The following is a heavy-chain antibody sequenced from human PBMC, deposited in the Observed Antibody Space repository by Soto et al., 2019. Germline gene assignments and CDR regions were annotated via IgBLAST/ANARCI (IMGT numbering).Heavy chain of an antibody. CDR1: GFTFSSYS. Sequence: EVQLVESGGGLVQPGGSLRLSCAASGFTFSSYSMNWVRQAPGKGLEWVSYISSSSSTIYYADSVKGRFTISRDNAKNSLYLQMNSLRDEDTAVYYCARVRTRFDSSGYYYYYYYGMDVWGQGTTVTVSS. D-gene: IGHD3-22*01. J-gene: IGHJ6*02. CDR3: ARVRTRFDSSGYYYYYYYGMDV. CDR2: ISSSSSTI. V-gene: IGHV3-48*02.